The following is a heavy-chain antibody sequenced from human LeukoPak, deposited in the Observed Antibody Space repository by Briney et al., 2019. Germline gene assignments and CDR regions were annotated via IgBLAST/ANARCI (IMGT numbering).Heavy chain of an antibody. Sequence: PGGSLRLSCAASGFTFSGSAMHWVRQASGKGLEWLGRITGRPNNYATVSAASVKGRFTISRDDSKNTAYLQMTSLKSDDTAVYYCAGGSGWYSPDYWGQGALVTVSS. CDR2: ITGRPNNYAT. D-gene: IGHD6-19*01. V-gene: IGHV3-73*01. CDR3: AGGSGWYSPDY. CDR1: GFTFSGSA. J-gene: IGHJ4*02.